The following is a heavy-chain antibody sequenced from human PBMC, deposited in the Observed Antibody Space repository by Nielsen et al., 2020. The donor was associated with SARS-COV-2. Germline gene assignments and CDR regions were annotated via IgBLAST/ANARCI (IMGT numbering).Heavy chain of an antibody. CDR2: ISWNSGSI. V-gene: IGHV3-9*01. CDR3: AIGGDFWSGYYHY. Sequence: GGSLRLSCAASGFTFSSYGMHWVRQAPGKGLEWVSGISWNSGSIGYADSVKGRFTISRDNAKNSLYLQMNSLRAEDTALYYCAIGGDFWSGYYHYWGQGTLVTVSS. CDR1: GFTFSSYG. J-gene: IGHJ4*02. D-gene: IGHD3-3*01.